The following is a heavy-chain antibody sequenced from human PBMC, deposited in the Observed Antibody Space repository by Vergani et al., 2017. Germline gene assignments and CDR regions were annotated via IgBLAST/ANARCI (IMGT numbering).Heavy chain of an antibody. D-gene: IGHD1-7*01. CDR1: GGSISSYY. CDR3: ASWVGSTVDYYGMDV. CDR2: IYYSGST. J-gene: IGHJ6*02. Sequence: QVQLQESGPGLVKPSETLSLTCTVSGGSISSYYWSWIRQPPGKGLEWIGSIYYSGSTYYNPSLKSRVTISVDTSKNQFSLKLSSVTAADTAVYYCASWVGSTVDYYGMDVWGQGTTVTVSS. V-gene: IGHV4-59*05.